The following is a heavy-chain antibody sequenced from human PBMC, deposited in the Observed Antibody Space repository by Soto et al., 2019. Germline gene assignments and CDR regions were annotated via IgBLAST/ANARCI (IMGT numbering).Heavy chain of an antibody. CDR2: ISAYNGNT. D-gene: IGHD4-4*01. V-gene: IGHV1-18*01. J-gene: IGHJ4*02. CDR1: GYTFTSYG. CDR3: ARGTTVEAGIC. Sequence: QVQLVQSGAEVKKTGASVKVSCKASGYTFTSYGISWVRQAPGQGLEWMGWISAYNGNTNYAQKLQGIVSKTTDTSTSTADMVLRRLKSENPDLYSCARGTTVEAGICWGQGTLVTVSS.